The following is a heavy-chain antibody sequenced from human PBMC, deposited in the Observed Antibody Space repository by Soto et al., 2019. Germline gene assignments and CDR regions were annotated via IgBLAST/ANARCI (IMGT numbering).Heavy chain of an antibody. V-gene: IGHV4-4*02. CDR3: ARLDYGDYGGVFFDY. J-gene: IGHJ4*02. CDR1: GGSISSINW. Sequence: SETLSLTCAVSGGSISSINWWSWVRQPPGKGLEWIGYIYYSGSTNYNPSLKSRVTISVDTSKNQFSLKLSSVTAADTAVYYCARLDYGDYGGVFFDYWGQGTLVTVSS. D-gene: IGHD4-17*01. CDR2: IYYSGST.